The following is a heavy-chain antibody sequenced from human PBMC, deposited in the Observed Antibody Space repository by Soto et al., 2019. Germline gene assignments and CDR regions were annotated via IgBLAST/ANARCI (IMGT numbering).Heavy chain of an antibody. D-gene: IGHD2-21*02. V-gene: IGHV4-38-2*01. CDR1: GYSIRNRYY. J-gene: IGHJ5*02. Sequence: AETLSLTCAVSGYSIRNRYYWGWIRQPPGKGLEWIGTIYHSGSASYNPSLKRRVTISVDESENHFSLKLSSVTAAAPAVYYCARVGPYCGGDCYSSHPWGQGTLVTVSS. CDR3: ARVGPYCGGDCYSSHP. CDR2: IYHSGSA.